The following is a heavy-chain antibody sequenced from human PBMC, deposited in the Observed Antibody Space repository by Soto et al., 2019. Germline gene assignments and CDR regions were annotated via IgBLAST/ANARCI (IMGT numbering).Heavy chain of an antibody. CDR3: ARGRTVEMATIRWSYYYYGMDV. V-gene: IGHV4-4*02. D-gene: IGHD5-12*01. CDR1: GGSISSSNW. Sequence: SETLSLTCAVSGGSISSSNWWSWVRQPPGKGLEWIGEIYHSGSTSYNPSLKSRVTISVDKSKNQFSLKLSSVTAADTAVYYCARGRTVEMATIRWSYYYYGMDVWGQGTTVTVSS. J-gene: IGHJ6*02. CDR2: IYHSGST.